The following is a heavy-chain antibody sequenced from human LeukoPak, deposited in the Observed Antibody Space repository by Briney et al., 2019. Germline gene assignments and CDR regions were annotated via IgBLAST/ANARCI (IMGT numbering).Heavy chain of an antibody. V-gene: IGHV3-23*01. CDR1: GFRFSDYT. Sequence: PGGSLKLSCAASGFRFSDYTMTWSARLQGRGRSGSQQLVVEVAAHTTQTPWGGRFTISRDNSQDMVYLQMNSLKVEDTATYYCGKEGGAWGQGTKVTVSS. CDR2: LVVEVAA. CDR3: GKEGGA. D-gene: IGHD3-16*01. J-gene: IGHJ5*02.